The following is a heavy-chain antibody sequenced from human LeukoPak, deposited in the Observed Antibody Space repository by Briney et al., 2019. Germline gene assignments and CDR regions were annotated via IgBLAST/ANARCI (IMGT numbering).Heavy chain of an antibody. CDR3: AKLPTYNWNDTGY. D-gene: IGHD1-1*01. J-gene: IGHJ4*02. Sequence: PGGSLRLSCAASGFTFSAYDMTWVRQAPGKGLEWVSAISGSGGSTYYADSVKGRFTISRDNSKNTLYLQMNSLRAEDTAVYYCAKLPTYNWNDTGYWGQGTLVTVSS. V-gene: IGHV3-23*01. CDR1: GFTFSAYD. CDR2: ISGSGGST.